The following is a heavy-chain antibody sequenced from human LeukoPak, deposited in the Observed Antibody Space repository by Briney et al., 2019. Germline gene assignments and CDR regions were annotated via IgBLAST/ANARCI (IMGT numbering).Heavy chain of an antibody. D-gene: IGHD3-22*01. CDR2: IYHSGST. Sequence: SETLSLTCTVSGYSISSGYYWGWIRQPPGKGLEWIGSIYHSGSTNYNPSLKSRVTISVDTSKNQFSLELTSVTAADTAVYYCARRRYDASGYYPTRGRYSDYWGQGTLVTVSS. CDR1: GYSISSGYY. CDR3: ARRRYDASGYYPTRGRYSDY. J-gene: IGHJ4*02. V-gene: IGHV4-38-2*02.